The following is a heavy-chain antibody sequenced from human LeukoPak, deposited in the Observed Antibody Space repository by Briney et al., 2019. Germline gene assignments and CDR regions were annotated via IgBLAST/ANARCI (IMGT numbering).Heavy chain of an antibody. CDR1: GFTFSSYA. J-gene: IGHJ3*02. Sequence: SGGSLRLSCAASGFTFSSYAMSWVRQAPGKGLEWVSAISGSGGSTYYADSVKGRFTISRDNSKNTRYLQMNSLRAEDTAVYYCAKDHSSGYYYALEAFDIWGQGTMVTVSS. CDR3: AKDHSSGYYYALEAFDI. CDR2: ISGSGGST. D-gene: IGHD3-22*01. V-gene: IGHV3-23*01.